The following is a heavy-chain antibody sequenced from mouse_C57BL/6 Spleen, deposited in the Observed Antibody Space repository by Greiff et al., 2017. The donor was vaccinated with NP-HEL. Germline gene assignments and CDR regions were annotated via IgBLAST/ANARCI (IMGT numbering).Heavy chain of an antibody. CDR3: ARKGIYYDYDWYFDV. Sequence: QVQLKQPGAELVKPGASVKLSCKASGYTFTSYWMHWVKQRPGRGLEWIGRIDPNSGGTKYNEKFKSKATLTVDKPSSTAYMQLSSLTSEDSAVYYCARKGIYYDYDWYFDVWGTGTTVTVSS. D-gene: IGHD2-4*01. V-gene: IGHV1-72*01. J-gene: IGHJ1*03. CDR1: GYTFTSYW. CDR2: IDPNSGGT.